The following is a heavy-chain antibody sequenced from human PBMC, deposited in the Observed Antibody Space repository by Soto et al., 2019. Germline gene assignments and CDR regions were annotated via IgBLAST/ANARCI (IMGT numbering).Heavy chain of an antibody. CDR1: GFTFSAYG. Sequence: QVQLVESGGGVVQPGRSLRLSCAASGFTFSAYGMHWVRQAPGKGLEWVAVILHDGSYQYYGDSVKGRFTISRDNSKNTLYLQMNSVRGDDTAVYYCAKGDYNNFLDYWGQGTLVTVSS. D-gene: IGHD4-4*01. CDR2: ILHDGSYQ. CDR3: AKGDYNNFLDY. V-gene: IGHV3-30*18. J-gene: IGHJ4*02.